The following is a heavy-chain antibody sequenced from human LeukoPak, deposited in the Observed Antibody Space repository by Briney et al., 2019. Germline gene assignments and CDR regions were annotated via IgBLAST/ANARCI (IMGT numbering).Heavy chain of an antibody. D-gene: IGHD4-17*01. V-gene: IGHV4-59*11. J-gene: IGHJ3*02. CDR1: VDSLGRHY. CDR3: ARDPRTVAKGLDI. CDR2: ISYIGTT. Sequence: PSETLSLTCTVSVDSLGRHYWSWIREPPGMGLECIGYISYIGTTNYNPPLKSRVTISVHTYKNQFSLKLTSVTAAGGAVYFFARDPRTVAKGLDIWGQGTMVTVFS.